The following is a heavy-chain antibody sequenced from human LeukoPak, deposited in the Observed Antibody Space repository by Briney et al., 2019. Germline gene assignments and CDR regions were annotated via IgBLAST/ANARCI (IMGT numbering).Heavy chain of an antibody. V-gene: IGHV4-30-4*01. D-gene: IGHD6-19*01. J-gene: IGHJ4*02. CDR2: IYYSGST. CDR1: GDSISSGDYY. CDR3: ARVPRYSSGWYVDN. Sequence: SQTLSLTCTVSGDSISSGDYYWSWIRQPPGKGLEWIGCIYYSGSTYYNPSIKSRVTISVDTSKNQFSLKLSSVTAADTAVYYCARVPRYSSGWYVDNWGQGTLVTVSS.